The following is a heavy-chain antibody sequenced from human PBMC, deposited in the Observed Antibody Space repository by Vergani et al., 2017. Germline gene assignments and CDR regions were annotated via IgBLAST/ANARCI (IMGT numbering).Heavy chain of an antibody. V-gene: IGHV4-34*01. CDR2: INHSGST. CDR3: ARSGSYYKWFDP. Sequence: QVQLQQWGAGLLKPSETLSLTCAVYGGSFSGYYWSWIRQPPGKGLEWIGEINHSGSTNYNPSLKSRVTISVDTSKNQFSLKLSSVTAADTAVYYCARSGSYYKWFDPWGQGTLVTVSS. J-gene: IGHJ5*02. D-gene: IGHD1-26*01. CDR1: GGSFSGYY.